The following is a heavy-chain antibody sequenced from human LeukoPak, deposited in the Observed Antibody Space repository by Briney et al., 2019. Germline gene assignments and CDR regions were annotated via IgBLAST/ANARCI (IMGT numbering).Heavy chain of an antibody. CDR3: GRDSLGGDY. Sequence: GRSLRLSCAASGFSFSTFGMHWARRAPGKGLEWVAVIWNDGRKKFYAESVKGRFTISRDNSQNTLYLQMNRLRAEDTAVYYCGRDSLGGDYWGQGTLVTVSS. V-gene: IGHV3-33*08. D-gene: IGHD3-16*01. CDR1: GFSFSTFG. CDR2: IWNDGRKK. J-gene: IGHJ4*02.